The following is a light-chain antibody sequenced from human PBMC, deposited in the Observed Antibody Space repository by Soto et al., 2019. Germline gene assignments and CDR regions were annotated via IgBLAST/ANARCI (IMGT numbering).Light chain of an antibody. J-gene: IGLJ3*02. Sequence: SYELTQPLSVSVALGQTARITCGGNNIGSKNVHWYQQKPGQAPLLVIYRGTNRPSGIPGRFSGSTSGNAATLTISRAQAGDEVDYYCQVWDSSTVVFGGGTKVTVL. CDR1: NIGSKN. V-gene: IGLV3-9*01. CDR2: RGT. CDR3: QVWDSSTVV.